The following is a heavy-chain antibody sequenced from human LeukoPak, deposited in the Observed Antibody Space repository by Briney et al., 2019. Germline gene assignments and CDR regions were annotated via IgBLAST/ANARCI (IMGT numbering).Heavy chain of an antibody. D-gene: IGHD2-15*01. V-gene: IGHV3-23*01. Sequence: QTRGSLRLSRAASGFTFSSYVMSWVRQAPGKGLEWVSAISGRGGSTYYADSVKGRFTISRDNSKNTLYLQMNSLRAEDTAVYYCARIVVVVAARFDPWGQGTLVTVSS. CDR1: GFTFSSYV. CDR3: ARIVVVVAARFDP. J-gene: IGHJ5*02. CDR2: ISGRGGST.